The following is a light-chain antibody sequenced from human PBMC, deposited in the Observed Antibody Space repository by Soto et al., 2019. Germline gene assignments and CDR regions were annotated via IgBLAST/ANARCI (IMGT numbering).Light chain of an antibody. CDR2: EVT. CDR3: ISSTSIGTLV. J-gene: IGLJ2*01. V-gene: IGLV2-14*01. CDR1: TTDVGGYDY. Sequence: QSALTQPASVSGSPGQSITISCTGTTTDVGGYDYVSWFQQYPEKAPKLIISEVTNRPSGISIRFSGSKSGNTASLTISGLQPEDEADYYCISSTSIGTLVFGAGTKLTVL.